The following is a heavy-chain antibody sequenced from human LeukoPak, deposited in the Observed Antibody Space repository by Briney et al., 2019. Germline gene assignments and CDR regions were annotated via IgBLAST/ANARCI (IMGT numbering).Heavy chain of an antibody. Sequence: GGSLRLSCAAPGFTFSSYSMNWVRQAPGKGLEWVSVIYSGGSTYYADSVKGRFTISRDNSKNTLYLQMNSLRAEDTAVYYCARAGYYYDSSGYYDYWGQGTLVTVSS. V-gene: IGHV3-53*01. CDR1: GFTFSSYS. D-gene: IGHD3-22*01. CDR2: IYSGGST. CDR3: ARAGYYYDSSGYYDY. J-gene: IGHJ4*02.